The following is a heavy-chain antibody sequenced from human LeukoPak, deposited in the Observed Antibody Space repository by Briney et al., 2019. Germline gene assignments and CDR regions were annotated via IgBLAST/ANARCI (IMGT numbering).Heavy chain of an antibody. V-gene: IGHV4-59*01. CDR3: ASSGWSLIYFQH. D-gene: IGHD6-19*01. Sequence: PSETLSLTCTVSGGSISRYYWSWIRQPPGKGLEWIGYIYYSGSTNYNPSLKSRVTISVDTSKNQFSLKLSSVTAADTAVYYCASSGWSLIYFQHWGQGTLVTVSS. CDR1: GGSISRYY. J-gene: IGHJ1*01. CDR2: IYYSGST.